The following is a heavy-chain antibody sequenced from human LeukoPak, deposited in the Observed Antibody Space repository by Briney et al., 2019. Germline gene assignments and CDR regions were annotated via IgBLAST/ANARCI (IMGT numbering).Heavy chain of an antibody. CDR1: GYTFTGYY. CDR3: ARYCSSTSCYSDY. J-gene: IGHJ4*02. V-gene: IGHV1-2*06. CDR2: INPISGDT. D-gene: IGHD2-2*01. Sequence: VASVKVSCKASGYTFTGYYMHWVRQAPGQGLEYMGRINPISGDTVYAQKFQGRVTMTRDTSITTAYMELTRLTTDDTAVYHCARYCSSTSCYSDYWGQGTLVTVSS.